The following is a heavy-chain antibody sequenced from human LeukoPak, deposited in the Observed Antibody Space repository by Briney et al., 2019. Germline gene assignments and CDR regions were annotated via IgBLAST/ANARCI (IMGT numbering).Heavy chain of an antibody. Sequence: GGSLRLSCAASGFTFSGYWMSWVRQAPGKGLEWVANIKQDGSEKYYVDSVKGRFTISRDDAKNSLYLQMNSLRPEDTAVYYCATPAAGPGAEYSLYWGQGTLVIVSS. CDR2: IKQDGSEK. CDR1: GFTFSGYW. J-gene: IGHJ1*01. D-gene: IGHD6-13*01. CDR3: ATPAAGPGAEYSLY. V-gene: IGHV3-7*01.